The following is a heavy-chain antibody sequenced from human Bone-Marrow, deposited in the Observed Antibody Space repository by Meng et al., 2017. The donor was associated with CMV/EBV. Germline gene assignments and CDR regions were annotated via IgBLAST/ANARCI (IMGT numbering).Heavy chain of an antibody. D-gene: IGHD6-13*01. CDR1: GFTFSSYA. J-gene: IGHJ4*02. V-gene: IGHV3-30*04. CDR2: ISYDGSNK. Sequence: GESLKISCAASGFTFSSYAMHWVRQAPGKGLEWVAVISYDGSNKYYADSVKGRFTISRDNSKNTLYLQMNSLRAEDTAVYYCARDFSSSWDGFQDYWGQGTLVTSSS. CDR3: ARDFSSSWDGFQDY.